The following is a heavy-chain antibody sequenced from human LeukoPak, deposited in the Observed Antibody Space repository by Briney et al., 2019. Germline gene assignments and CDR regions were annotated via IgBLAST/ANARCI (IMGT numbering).Heavy chain of an antibody. V-gene: IGHV3-43*02. Sequence: GGSLRLSCAASGFTFDDYAMHWVRQAPGKGLEWVSLISGDGGSTYYADSVKGRFTISRDNSENSLYLQMNSLRTEDTALYYCAKESIPDTAREIYYFDYWGQGTLVTVSS. CDR2: ISGDGGST. D-gene: IGHD5-18*01. J-gene: IGHJ4*02. CDR1: GFTFDDYA. CDR3: AKESIPDTAREIYYFDY.